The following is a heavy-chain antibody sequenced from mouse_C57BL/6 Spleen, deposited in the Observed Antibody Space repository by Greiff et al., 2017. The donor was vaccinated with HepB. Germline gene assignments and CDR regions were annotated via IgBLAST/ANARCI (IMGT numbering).Heavy chain of an antibody. J-gene: IGHJ2*01. CDR1: GYTFTSYW. D-gene: IGHD1-1*01. V-gene: IGHV1-53*01. Sequence: QVQLQQPGTELVKPGGSVKLSCKASGYTFTSYWMHWVKQRPGQGLEWIGNINPSNGGTNYNEKFKSKATLTVDKSSSTAYMQVSSLTSEDSAVYYCARSIYGSTLDYWGQGTTLTVSS. CDR2: INPSNGGT. CDR3: ARSIYGSTLDY.